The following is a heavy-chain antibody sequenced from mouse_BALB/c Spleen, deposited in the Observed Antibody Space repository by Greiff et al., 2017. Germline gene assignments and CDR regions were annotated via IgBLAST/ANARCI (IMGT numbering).Heavy chain of an antibody. Sequence: QVQLKESGPGLVQPSQSLSITCTVSGFSLTSYGVHWVRQSPGKGLEWLGVIWSGGSTDYNAAFISRLSISKDNSKSQVFFKMNSLQANDTAIYYCARMRGNYDAMDYWGQGTSVTVSS. CDR1: GFSLTSYG. D-gene: IGHD2-1*01. CDR3: ARMRGNYDAMDY. CDR2: IWSGGST. V-gene: IGHV2-2*02. J-gene: IGHJ4*01.